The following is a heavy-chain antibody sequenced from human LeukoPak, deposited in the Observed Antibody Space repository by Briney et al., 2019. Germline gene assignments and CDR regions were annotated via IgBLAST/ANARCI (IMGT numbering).Heavy chain of an antibody. D-gene: IGHD1-20*01. CDR3: ARDAGYNWNQEGFFDY. J-gene: IGHJ4*02. CDR1: GYTFTGYY. CDR2: INPNSGGT. V-gene: IGHV1-2*02. Sequence: ASVKVSCKASGYTFTGYYMHWVRQAPGQGLEWMGWINPNSGGTNYAQKFQGRVTMTRDTSISTAYMKLSRLRSDDTAVYYCARDAGYNWNQEGFFDYWGQGTLVTVSS.